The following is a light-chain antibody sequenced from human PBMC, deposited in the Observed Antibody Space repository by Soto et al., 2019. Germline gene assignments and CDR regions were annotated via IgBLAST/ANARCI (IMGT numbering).Light chain of an antibody. J-gene: IGKJ2*01. Sequence: DIQMTQSPATLSASVGDSVTITCRASHSVSEWLAWYQQKPGKAPKLLIYDASSLESGVASRFSGSGSGTEFTLTITSLQPDDFATYYCQQYSSHSNTFGRGTKLECK. CDR3: QQYSSHSNT. V-gene: IGKV1-5*01. CDR2: DAS. CDR1: HSVSEW.